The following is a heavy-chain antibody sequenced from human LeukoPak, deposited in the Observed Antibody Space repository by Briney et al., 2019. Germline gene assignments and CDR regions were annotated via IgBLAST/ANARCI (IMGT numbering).Heavy chain of an antibody. CDR3: AKDGNDYGDSAVY. J-gene: IGHJ4*02. Sequence: GGSLRLSCAASGFTFSSYGMHWVRQAPGKGLEWVAVISYDGSNKYYADSVKGRFTISRDNSKNTLYLQMNSLRAEDTAVYYCAKDGNDYGDSAVYWGQGTLVTVSS. CDR1: GFTFSSYG. V-gene: IGHV3-30*18. CDR2: ISYDGSNK. D-gene: IGHD4-17*01.